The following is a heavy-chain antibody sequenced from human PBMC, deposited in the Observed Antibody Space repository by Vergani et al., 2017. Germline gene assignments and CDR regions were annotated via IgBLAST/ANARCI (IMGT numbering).Heavy chain of an antibody. V-gene: IGHV4-39*01. CDR2: NYYSGSP. Sequence: QLQLQESGPGLVKPSETLSLTCTVSGGSISSSSYYWGWIRQPPGKGLEWIGSNYYSGSPYYNPSLKSRVTISVDTSKNQFSLKLSSVTAADTAVYYCARGSYGGFPFDYWGQGTLVTVSS. CDR3: ARGSYGGFPFDY. D-gene: IGHD5-18*01. CDR1: GGSISSSSYY. J-gene: IGHJ4*02.